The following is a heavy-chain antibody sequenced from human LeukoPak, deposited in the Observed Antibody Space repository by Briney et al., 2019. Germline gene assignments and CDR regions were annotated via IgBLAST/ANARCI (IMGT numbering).Heavy chain of an antibody. V-gene: IGHV5-51*01. CDR1: GYSFTSYW. CDR2: IYPGDSDT. Sequence: GESLKISCKGSGYSFTSYWTGWVRQMPGKGLEWMGIIYPGDSDTRYSPSFQGQVTISADKSISTAYLQWSSLKASDTAMYYCARGYCGGDCSPNDAFDIWGQGTMVTVSS. CDR3: ARGYCGGDCSPNDAFDI. D-gene: IGHD2-21*02. J-gene: IGHJ3*02.